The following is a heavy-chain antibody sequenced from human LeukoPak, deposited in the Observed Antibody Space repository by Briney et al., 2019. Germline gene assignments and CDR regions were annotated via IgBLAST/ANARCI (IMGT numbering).Heavy chain of an antibody. CDR1: GFTFSSYG. J-gene: IGHJ4*02. Sequence: GGSLRLSCAASGFTFSSYGMHWVRQAPGKGLEWVAVIWYDGSNKYYADSVKGRFTISRDNSKNTLYLQMNSLRAEDTAVYYCARGRTMVVSPVNYYFDYWGQGTLVTVSS. D-gene: IGHD4-23*01. CDR2: IWYDGSNK. V-gene: IGHV3-33*08. CDR3: ARGRTMVVSPVNYYFDY.